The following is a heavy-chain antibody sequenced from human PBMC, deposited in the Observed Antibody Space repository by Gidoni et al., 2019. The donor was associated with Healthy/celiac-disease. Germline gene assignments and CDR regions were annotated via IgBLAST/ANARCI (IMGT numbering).Heavy chain of an antibody. CDR3: ARENTYYDILTGYFFRLYYLDY. Sequence: QVQLVQSGAQVKKPAASAKVSCKASGYTFTSYGISWLRQAPGQGIEWMGWISAYNGNTNYAHELQGRVTMTTDTSTSTAYMGLRSLRSDDTAVYYCARENTYYDILTGYFFRLYYLDYWGQGTLVTVSS. D-gene: IGHD3-9*01. CDR1: GYTFTSYG. V-gene: IGHV1-18*01. J-gene: IGHJ4*02. CDR2: ISAYNGNT.